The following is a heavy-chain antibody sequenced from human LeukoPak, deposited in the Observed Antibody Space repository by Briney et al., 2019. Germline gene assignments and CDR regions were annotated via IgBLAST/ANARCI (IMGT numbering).Heavy chain of an antibody. CDR3: AKGNLLCWFDP. Sequence: GGSLRLSCVVSGINFADYTMHWVRQPPGKGLEWVSLISADGGSTFSADSVKGRFSISRDNSKNSLYLQMNSLRSEDTAMYYCAKGNLLCWFDPWGQGTLVTVSS. D-gene: IGHD3-10*02. CDR2: ISADGGST. CDR1: GINFADYT. V-gene: IGHV3-43*02. J-gene: IGHJ5*02.